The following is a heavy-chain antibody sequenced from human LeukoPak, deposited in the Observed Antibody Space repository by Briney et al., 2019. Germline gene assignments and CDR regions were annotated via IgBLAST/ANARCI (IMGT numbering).Heavy chain of an antibody. V-gene: IGHV4-38-2*02. J-gene: IGHJ6*03. CDR2: IYHSGST. CDR1: GYSISSGYY. CDR3: ARDRFGIQLWFMDV. Sequence: SETLSLTCTVSGYSISSGYYWGWIRPPPGKGLEWIGSIYHSGSTYYNPSLKSRVTISVDTSKNQFSLKLSSVTAADTAVYYCARDRFGIQLWFMDVWGKGTTVTVSS. D-gene: IGHD5-18*01.